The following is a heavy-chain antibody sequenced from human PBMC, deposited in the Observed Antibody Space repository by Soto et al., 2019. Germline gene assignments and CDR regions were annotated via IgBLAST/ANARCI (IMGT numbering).Heavy chain of an antibody. CDR1: GYTFTSYD. V-gene: IGHV1-8*01. J-gene: IGHJ6*02. CDR2: MNPNSGNT. CDR3: ARASYDFWSGYYTGGYYYYGMDV. D-gene: IGHD3-3*01. Sequence: ASVKVSCKASGYTFTSYDINWVRQATGQGLEWMGWMNPNSGNTGYAQKFQGRVTMTRNTSISTAYTELSSLRSEDTAVYYCARASYDFWSGYYTGGYYYYGMDVWG.